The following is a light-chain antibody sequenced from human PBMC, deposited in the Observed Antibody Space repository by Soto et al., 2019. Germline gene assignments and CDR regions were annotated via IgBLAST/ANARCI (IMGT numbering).Light chain of an antibody. J-gene: IGKJ1*01. Sequence: DLQMTQSPSTLSASVGDRVTITCRASQSVSTWLAWYQKKPQKAPKLLIYKASSLKSGVPSRFSGSGSGTEFTLTISGLQPDDFATYYCQQYNTYSGTFGQGTKVEIK. V-gene: IGKV1-5*03. CDR2: KAS. CDR3: QQYNTYSGT. CDR1: QSVSTW.